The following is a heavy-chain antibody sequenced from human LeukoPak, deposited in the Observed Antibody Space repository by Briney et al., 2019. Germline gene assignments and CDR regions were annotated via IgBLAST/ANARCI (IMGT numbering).Heavy chain of an antibody. CDR1: GGSISSSNYY. CDR2: IYYSGST. Sequence: SETLSLTCTVSGGSISSSNYYWGWIRQPPGKGLEWIGSIYYSGSTNYNPSPKSRVTISVDTSKNQFSLKLSSVTAADTAVYYCARDVGYCSSTSCAWVTDYWGQGTLVTVSS. CDR3: ARDVGYCSSTSCAWVTDY. J-gene: IGHJ4*02. V-gene: IGHV4-39*07. D-gene: IGHD2-2*01.